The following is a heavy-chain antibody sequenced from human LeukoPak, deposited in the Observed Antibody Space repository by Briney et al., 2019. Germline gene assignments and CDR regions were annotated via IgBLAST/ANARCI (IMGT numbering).Heavy chain of an antibody. J-gene: IGHJ4*02. D-gene: IGHD3-10*01. V-gene: IGHV3-11*06. CDR1: GFTFSDYY. CDR2: ISSSSSYT. CDR3: ARGRVRGVIDY. Sequence: GGSLRLSCAASGFTFSDYYMSWIRQAPGKGLEWVSYISSSSSYTNYADSVKGRFTISRDNAKNSPYLQMNSLRAEDTAVYYCARGRVRGVIDYWGQGTLVTVSS.